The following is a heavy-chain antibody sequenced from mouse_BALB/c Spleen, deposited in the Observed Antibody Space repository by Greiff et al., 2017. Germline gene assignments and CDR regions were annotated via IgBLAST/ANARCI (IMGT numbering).Heavy chain of an antibody. J-gene: IGHJ4*01. V-gene: IGHV5-4*02. CDR3: ARGNGYYAMDY. Sequence: EVMLVESGGGLVKPGGSLKLSCAASGFTFSDYYMYWVRQTPEKRLEWVATISDGGSYTYYPDSVKGRFTISRDNAKNTLYLQMSSLKSEDTAMYYCARGNGYYAMDYWGQGTSVTVSS. CDR1: GFTFSDYY. CDR2: ISDGGSYT.